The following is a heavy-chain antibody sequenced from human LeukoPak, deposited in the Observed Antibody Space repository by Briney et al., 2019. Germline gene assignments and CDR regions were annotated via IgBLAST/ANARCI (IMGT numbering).Heavy chain of an antibody. J-gene: IGHJ5*02. V-gene: IGHV3-23*01. D-gene: IGHD6-19*01. CDR2: ISRSGVAT. CDR3: ARVAGWHWFDP. Sequence: GGTLRLSCAASGFTFTSFAMSWVRQAPGKGLEWVSTISRSGVATYYANSVKGRFTISRDNSKNTVYLQMNNMRVDDTAVYYCARVAGWHWFDPWGQGTLVTVSS. CDR1: GFTFTSFA.